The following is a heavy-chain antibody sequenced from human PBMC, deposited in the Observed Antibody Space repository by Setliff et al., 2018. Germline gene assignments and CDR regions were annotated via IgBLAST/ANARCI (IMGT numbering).Heavy chain of an antibody. V-gene: IGHV1-18*01. CDR3: ARINFYVSSGYYYAPEL. CDR2: INNYNFNT. CDR1: GYTFISYG. J-gene: IGHJ4*02. Sequence: GASVKVSCKTSGYTFISYGISWVRQALGQGLEWMGWINNYNFNTQYAQKFQGRVTVTTDTSTTTAYMELRSLRADDTAVYYCARINFYVSSGYYYAPELWGQGTTVTVSS. D-gene: IGHD3-22*01.